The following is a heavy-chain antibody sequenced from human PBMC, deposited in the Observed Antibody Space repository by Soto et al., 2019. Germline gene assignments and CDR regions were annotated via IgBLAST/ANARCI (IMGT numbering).Heavy chain of an antibody. CDR1: GYTFTGYY. J-gene: IGHJ4*02. D-gene: IGHD3-16*01. V-gene: IGHV1-2*04. CDR2: NNPNSGGT. CDR3: ARDFMSSAFDY. Sequence: ASVKVSCKASGYTFTGYYMHWVRQAPGQGLEWMGWNNPNSGGTNYAQKFQGWVTMTRDTSISTAYMELSRLRSDDTAVYYCARDFMSSAFDYWGQGTLVTVSS.